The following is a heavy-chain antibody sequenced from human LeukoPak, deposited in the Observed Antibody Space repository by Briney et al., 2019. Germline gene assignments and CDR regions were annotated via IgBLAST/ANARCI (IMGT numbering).Heavy chain of an antibody. J-gene: IGHJ4*02. V-gene: IGHV1-2*02. Sequence: ASVTVSCKASGYTFTDYYMHWGRQAPGQGLEFMGWINPDSGFTNYAQKFKGRVTMTRDTPISTADLEVRSLTSDDTAVYYCAPTAEAYTSWWKVWGQGTLVTVSS. CDR3: APTAEAYTSWWKV. D-gene: IGHD3-16*01. CDR1: GYTFTDYY. CDR2: INPDSGFT.